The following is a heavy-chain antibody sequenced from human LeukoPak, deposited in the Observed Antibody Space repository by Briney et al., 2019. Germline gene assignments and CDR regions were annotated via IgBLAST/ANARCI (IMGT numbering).Heavy chain of an antibody. CDR1: GYTFTGYY. D-gene: IGHD2-2*01. J-gene: IGHJ5*02. V-gene: IGHV1-2*02. Sequence: ASVKVSCKASGYTFTGYYMHWVRQAPGQGLEWMGWINPNSGGTNYAQKFQGSVTMTRDTSISTAYMELSRLRSDDTAVYYCARDLPRYCSSTSCPNWFDPWGQGTLVTVSS. CDR2: INPNSGGT. CDR3: ARDLPRYCSSTSCPNWFDP.